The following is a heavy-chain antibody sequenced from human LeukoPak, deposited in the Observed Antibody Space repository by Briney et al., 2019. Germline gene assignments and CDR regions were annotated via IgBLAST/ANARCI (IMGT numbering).Heavy chain of an antibody. CDR2: IIPMFGIT. V-gene: IGHV1-69*05. CDR3: VLAVTPTHFDH. D-gene: IGHD2-15*01. Sequence: ASVKVSCKSSGDTFSNYAMSWVRQAPGQGLAWMGGIIPMFGITNYTQKFQGRVTINTHESTSTADVDLSSLNSEDRAVYYCVLAVTPTHFDHWGKGTRLTPSP. CDR1: GDTFSNYA. J-gene: IGHJ4*02.